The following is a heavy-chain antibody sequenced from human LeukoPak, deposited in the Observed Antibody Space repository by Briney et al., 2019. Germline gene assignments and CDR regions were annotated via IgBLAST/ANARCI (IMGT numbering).Heavy chain of an antibody. J-gene: IGHJ4*02. Sequence: ASVKVSCKASGYTFTSYYMHWVRQAPGQGLEWMGKINPSGGSTSYAQKFQGRVTMTRDMSMSTVYMELSSLRSEDTAVYYCASYYGGLVGYWGQGTLVTVSS. CDR3: ASYYGGLVGY. CDR1: GYTFTSYY. D-gene: IGHD3-22*01. V-gene: IGHV1-46*01. CDR2: INPSGGST.